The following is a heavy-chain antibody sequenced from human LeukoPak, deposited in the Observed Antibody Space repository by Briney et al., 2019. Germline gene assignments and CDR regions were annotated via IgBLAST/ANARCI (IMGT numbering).Heavy chain of an antibody. CDR3: ARDREAVGSFDY. CDR2: IYTSGST. Sequence: SETLSLTCTVSGGSISSYYWSWIRQPAGKGLEWIGRIYTSGSTNYNPSLKSRVTMSVDTSKSQFSLKLSSVTAADTAVYYCARDREAVGSFDYWGQGTLVTVSS. CDR1: GGSISSYY. D-gene: IGHD1-26*01. V-gene: IGHV4-4*07. J-gene: IGHJ4*02.